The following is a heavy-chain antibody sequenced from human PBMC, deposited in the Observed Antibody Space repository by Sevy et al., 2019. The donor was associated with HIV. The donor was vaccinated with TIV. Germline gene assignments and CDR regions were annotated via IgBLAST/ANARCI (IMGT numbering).Heavy chain of an antibody. Sequence: ASVKVSCKGSGYTLTRLSMHWVRQAPGKGLEWMGSFDPEDGERIYAQNFQGRVTMYEDTSTDTAYMDLSSLRSDDTAVYFCAATREYYYGNSGYCDYWGQGTLVTVSS. CDR3: AATREYYYGNSGYCDY. CDR2: FDPEDGER. CDR1: GYTLTRLS. J-gene: IGHJ4*02. V-gene: IGHV1-24*01. D-gene: IGHD3-22*01.